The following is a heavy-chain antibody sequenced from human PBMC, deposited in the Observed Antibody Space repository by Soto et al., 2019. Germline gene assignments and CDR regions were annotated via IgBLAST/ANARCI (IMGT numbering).Heavy chain of an antibody. V-gene: IGHV1-18*01. CDR3: SRGRYGDY. J-gene: IGHJ4*02. D-gene: IGHD1-1*01. CDR1: GYGFTTYG. Sequence: QVHLVQSGAEVKKPGASVKVSCKGSGYGFTTYGITWVRQAPGQGLEWMAWISAHNGNTNYAQKLQGRVTVTRDTSTSTGYMELRSLRSDDTAVYYWSRGRYGDYWGQGALVTVSS. CDR2: ISAHNGNT.